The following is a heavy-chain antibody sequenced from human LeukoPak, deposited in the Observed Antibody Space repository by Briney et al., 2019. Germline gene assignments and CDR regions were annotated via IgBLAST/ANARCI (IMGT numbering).Heavy chain of an antibody. J-gene: IGHJ4*02. D-gene: IGHD2-2*01. CDR2: ISDDGSNK. Sequence: GGSLRLSCAASGFTFSSYAMHWVRQAPGKGLEWVAVISDDGSNKYNADSVKGRFTISRDNSKNTLYLQMNSLRAEDTAVYYCASSLQGYCSSTSCYLGEFDYWGQGTLVTVSS. V-gene: IGHV3-30-3*01. CDR3: ASSLQGYCSSTSCYLGEFDY. CDR1: GFTFSSYA.